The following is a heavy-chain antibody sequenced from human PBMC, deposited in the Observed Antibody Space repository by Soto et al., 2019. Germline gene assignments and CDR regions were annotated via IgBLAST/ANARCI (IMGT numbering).Heavy chain of an antibody. D-gene: IGHD6-13*01. CDR1: GFTFSSYS. Sequence: EVQLVESGGGLVKPGGSLRLSCAASGFTFSSYSMNWVRQAPGKWLEWVSSISSSSSYIYYADSVKGRFTISRDNAKNSLYLQMNSLRAEDTAVYYCARDLIAFDAFDIWGQGTMVTVSS. J-gene: IGHJ3*02. CDR3: ARDLIAFDAFDI. V-gene: IGHV3-21*01. CDR2: ISSSSSYI.